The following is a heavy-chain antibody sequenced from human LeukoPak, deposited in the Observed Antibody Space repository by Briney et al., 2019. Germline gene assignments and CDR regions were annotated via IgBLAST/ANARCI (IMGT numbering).Heavy chain of an antibody. D-gene: IGHD3-10*01. Sequence: GGSLRLSCAASGFTFSSYWMSWVRQAPGKGLEWVANIKQDGSEKYYVDSVKGRFTISRDNAKNTLYLHMSDLRAEDTAVYYCAREAYGPDYYMDVWGKGTTVTISS. V-gene: IGHV3-7*01. CDR3: AREAYGPDYYMDV. J-gene: IGHJ6*03. CDR2: IKQDGSEK. CDR1: GFTFSSYW.